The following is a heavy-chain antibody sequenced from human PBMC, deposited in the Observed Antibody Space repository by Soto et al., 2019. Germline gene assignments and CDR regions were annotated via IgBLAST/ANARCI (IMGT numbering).Heavy chain of an antibody. D-gene: IGHD3-10*01. CDR2: ISYDGSNK. CDR3: AKDLRGDGYKLDY. CDR1: GFTFSSYG. V-gene: IGHV3-30*18. J-gene: IGHJ4*02. Sequence: QVQLVESGGGVVQPGRSLTLSCAASGFTFSSYGMHWVRQAPGKGLEWVAVISYDGSNKYYADSVKGRFTISRDNSKNTLYLQMNSLRAEDTAVYYCAKDLRGDGYKLDYWGQGTLVTVSS.